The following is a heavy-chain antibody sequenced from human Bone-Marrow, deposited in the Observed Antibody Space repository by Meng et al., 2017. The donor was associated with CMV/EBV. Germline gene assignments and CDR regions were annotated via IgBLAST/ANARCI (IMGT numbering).Heavy chain of an antibody. D-gene: IGHD3-10*01. Sequence: SETLSLTCTVSGGSISSSSYYWGWIRQPPGKGLEWIGSIYYSGSTYYNPSLKSRVTISVDTSKNQFSLKLSSVTAADTAVYYCARGVDYYGSGSLVDYWGQGTLVTVSS. CDR2: IYYSGST. J-gene: IGHJ4*02. CDR1: GGSISSSSYY. V-gene: IGHV4-39*07. CDR3: ARGVDYYGSGSLVDY.